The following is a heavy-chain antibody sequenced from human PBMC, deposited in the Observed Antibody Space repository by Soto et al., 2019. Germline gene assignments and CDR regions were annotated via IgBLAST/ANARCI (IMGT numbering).Heavy chain of an antibody. Sequence: QVQLVQSGAEVKKPGASVKVSCKASGYTFNVYYIHWVRQAPGQGLEWMGLLYPKNGVTDFAQKFQGRVTLTRDTSISTVYMELSSLKSDDTAVYFCVRENWHYDYWGQGSLVTVSS. CDR3: VRENWHYDY. V-gene: IGHV1-2*02. J-gene: IGHJ4*02. D-gene: IGHD1-7*01. CDR1: GYTFNVYY. CDR2: LYPKNGVT.